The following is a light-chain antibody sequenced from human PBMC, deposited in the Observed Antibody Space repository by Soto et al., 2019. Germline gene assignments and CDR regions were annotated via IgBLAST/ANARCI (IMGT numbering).Light chain of an antibody. CDR1: QNINKF. CDR3: QQSYSSPLT. V-gene: IGKV1-39*01. Sequence: DIHMTQSPSSLSASVGDRVTITCRASQNINKFLNWYQQRPGKAPSALIHATSTLQNEVSSRFSGSGSDTDFTLTITSLQPEDFATYFCQQSYSSPLTFGGGTKVEL. J-gene: IGKJ4*01. CDR2: ATS.